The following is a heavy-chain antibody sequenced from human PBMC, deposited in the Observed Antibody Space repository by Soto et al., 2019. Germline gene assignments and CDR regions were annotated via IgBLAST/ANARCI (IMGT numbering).Heavy chain of an antibody. D-gene: IGHD5-12*01. CDR3: ARERGWLRFGDWFDP. Sequence: EVQLVESGGGLVQPGGSLRLSCAASGFTVSSNYMSWVRQAPGKGLEWVSVIYSGGSTYYADSVKGRFTISRDNSKNTLYLQMNSLRAEDTAVYYCARERGWLRFGDWFDPWGQGTLVTVSS. J-gene: IGHJ5*02. V-gene: IGHV3-66*01. CDR1: GFTVSSNY. CDR2: IYSGGST.